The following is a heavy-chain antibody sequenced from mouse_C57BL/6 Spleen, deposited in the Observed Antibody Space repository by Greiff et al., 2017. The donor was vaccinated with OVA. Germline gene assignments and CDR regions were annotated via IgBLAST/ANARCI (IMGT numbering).Heavy chain of an antibody. Sequence: EVKVVESGGGLVQPKGSLKLSCAASGFSFNTYAMNWVRQAPGKGLEWVARIRSKSNNYATYYADSVKDRFTISRDDSESMLYLQMNNLKTEDTAMYYCVKDGYYPYYAMDYWGQGTSVTVSS. CDR1: GFSFNTYA. D-gene: IGHD2-3*01. V-gene: IGHV10-1*01. CDR3: VKDGYYPYYAMDY. CDR2: IRSKSNNYAT. J-gene: IGHJ4*01.